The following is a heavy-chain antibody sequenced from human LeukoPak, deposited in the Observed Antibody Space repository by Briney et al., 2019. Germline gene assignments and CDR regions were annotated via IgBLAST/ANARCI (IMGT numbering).Heavy chain of an antibody. CDR1: GYTLTELS. V-gene: IGHV1-24*01. CDR2: FDPEDGET. CDR3: ATSGPSPTAGTRYFQH. J-gene: IGHJ1*01. D-gene: IGHD6-13*01. Sequence: ASVKVSCKVSGYTLTELSMHWVRQAPGKGLEWMGGFDPEDGETIYAQKFQGRVTMTEDTSTDTAYMELSSLRSDNTAVYYCATSGPSPTAGTRYFQHWGQGTLVTVSS.